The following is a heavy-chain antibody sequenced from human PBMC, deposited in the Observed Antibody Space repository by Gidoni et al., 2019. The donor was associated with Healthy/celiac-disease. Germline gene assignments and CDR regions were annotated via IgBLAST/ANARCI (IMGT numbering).Heavy chain of an antibody. CDR3: ARKQWGYGDLNDYYYYYGMDV. Sequence: EVQLVESGGGLVQPGGSLRLSCAASGFTFSSSWMSWVRQAPGKGLEWVANIKQDGSEKYYVDSVKGRFTISRDNAKNSLYLQMNSLRAEDTAVYYCARKQWGYGDLNDYYYYYGMDVWGQGTTVTVSS. CDR2: IKQDGSEK. D-gene: IGHD4-17*01. V-gene: IGHV3-7*01. CDR1: GFTFSSSW. J-gene: IGHJ6*02.